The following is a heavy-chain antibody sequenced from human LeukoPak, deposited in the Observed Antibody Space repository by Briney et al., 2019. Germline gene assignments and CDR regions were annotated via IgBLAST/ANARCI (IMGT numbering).Heavy chain of an antibody. CDR3: AKGSNYDSSGYYAHFDY. V-gene: IGHV3-23*01. Sequence: GGSLRLSCAASGFTSSSYGMSWVRQAPGKGLEWVSAISGSGGSTYYADSVKGRFTISRDNSKNTLYLQMNSLRAEDTAVYYCAKGSNYDSSGYYAHFDYWGQGTLVTVSS. D-gene: IGHD3-22*01. CDR1: GFTSSSYG. J-gene: IGHJ4*02. CDR2: ISGSGGST.